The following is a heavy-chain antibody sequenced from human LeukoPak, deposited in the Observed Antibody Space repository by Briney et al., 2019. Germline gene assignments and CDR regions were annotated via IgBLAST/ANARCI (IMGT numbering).Heavy chain of an antibody. CDR2: TSGSGDNT. CDR1: GFSFNSYA. CDR3: ARYAAAATDY. V-gene: IGHV3-23*01. J-gene: IGHJ4*02. D-gene: IGHD6-13*01. Sequence: GGSLRLSCAASGFSFNSYAMSWVRQAPGKGLEWVSATSGSGDNTYYADSVKGRFTISRDNSKNTLYLQMSSLRAEDTAVYYCARYAAAATDYWGQGTQVTVSS.